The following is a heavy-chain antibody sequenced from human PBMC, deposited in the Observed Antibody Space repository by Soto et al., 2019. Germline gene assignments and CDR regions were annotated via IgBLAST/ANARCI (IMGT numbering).Heavy chain of an antibody. D-gene: IGHD1-1*01. J-gene: IGHJ4*02. CDR3: ARGRYGDY. CDR2: ISAHNGNT. Sequence: QVHLVQSGAEVKKPRASVKVSCKASGYSFTSYDITWVRQAPGQGLEWMGWISAHNGNTDYAQKLQGRVIVTRDTSTSTAYMELRSLRSDDTAVYYCARGRYGDYWGQGALVTVSS. V-gene: IGHV1-18*01. CDR1: GYSFTSYD.